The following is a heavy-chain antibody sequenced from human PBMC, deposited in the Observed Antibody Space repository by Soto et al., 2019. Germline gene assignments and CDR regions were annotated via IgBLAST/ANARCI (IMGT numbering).Heavy chain of an antibody. Sequence: PGGSLRLSCAVSGFTFSNNYIHWVRQAPGKGLEWASSIRSGRDTFYADSVKGRFSISSADATSSVCLQMTSLGGEDTTVYFCAREETAWPLVYGLDVVGQGTTVTVSS. CDR1: GFTFSNNY. D-gene: IGHD2-21*02. J-gene: IGHJ6*02. CDR2: IRSGRDT. CDR3: AREETAWPLVYGLDV. V-gene: IGHV3-21*01.